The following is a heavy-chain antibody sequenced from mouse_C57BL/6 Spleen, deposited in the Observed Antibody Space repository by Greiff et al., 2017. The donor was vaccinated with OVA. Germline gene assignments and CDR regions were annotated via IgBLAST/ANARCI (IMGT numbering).Heavy chain of an antibody. J-gene: IGHJ3*01. V-gene: IGHV5-17*01. D-gene: IGHD2-4*01. CDR2: ISSGSSTI. CDR1: GFTFSDYG. Sequence: DVKLVESGGGLVKPGGSLKLSCAASGFTFSDYGMHWVRQAPEKGLEWVAYISSGSSTIYYADTVKGRFTISRDNAKNTLFLQMTSLRSEDTAMYYCATLYDYSWFAYWGQGTLVTVSA. CDR3: ATLYDYSWFAY.